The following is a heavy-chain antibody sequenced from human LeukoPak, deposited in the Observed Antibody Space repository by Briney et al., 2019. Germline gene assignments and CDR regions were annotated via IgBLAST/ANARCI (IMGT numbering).Heavy chain of an antibody. V-gene: IGHV1-8*01. D-gene: IGHD5-12*01. CDR2: MNPNSGNT. CDR3: ARGEYSGYDIPIDY. Sequence: ASVEVSCKASGYTFTSYDINWVRQATGQGLEWMGWMNPNSGNTGYAQKFQSRVTMTRNTSISTAYMELSSLRSEDTAVYYRARGEYSGYDIPIDYWGQGTLVTVSS. CDR1: GYTFTSYD. J-gene: IGHJ4*02.